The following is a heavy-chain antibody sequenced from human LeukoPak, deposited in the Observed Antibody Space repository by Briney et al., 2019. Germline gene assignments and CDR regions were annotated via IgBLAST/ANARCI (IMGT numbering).Heavy chain of an antibody. Sequence: GGSLRLSCAASGFTFSSYAMSCVRQAPGKGLEGVSAMSGSGGSKYYADSVKCRFNLSRDNSKNTLYLQMNSLRAEDTAVYYCATDPYYDFWSGYYQYYFDYWGQGTLVTVSS. V-gene: IGHV3-23*01. D-gene: IGHD3-3*01. CDR1: GFTFSSYA. CDR2: MSGSGGSK. J-gene: IGHJ4*02. CDR3: ATDPYYDFWSGYYQYYFDY.